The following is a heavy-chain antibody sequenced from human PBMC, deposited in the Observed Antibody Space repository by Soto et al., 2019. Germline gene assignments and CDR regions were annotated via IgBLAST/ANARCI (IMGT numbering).Heavy chain of an antibody. CDR2: ISSSSSYI. J-gene: IGHJ4*02. Sequence: EVQLVESGGGLVKPGGSLRLSCAASGFTFSSYSMNWVRQAPGKGLEWVSSISSSSSYIYYADSVKGRFTISRDNAKNSRYRQMNSLRAEDTAVYYCAKEAGELSTRSFDYWGQGTLVTVSS. V-gene: IGHV3-21*01. D-gene: IGHD3-16*02. CDR1: GFTFSSYS. CDR3: AKEAGELSTRSFDY.